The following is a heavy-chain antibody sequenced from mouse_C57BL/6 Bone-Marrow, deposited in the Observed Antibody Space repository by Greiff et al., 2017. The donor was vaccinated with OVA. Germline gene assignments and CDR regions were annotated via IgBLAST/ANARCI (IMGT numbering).Heavy chain of an antibody. V-gene: IGHV1-59*01. CDR1: GYTFTSYW. J-gene: IGHJ3*01. D-gene: IGHD2-4*01. CDR2: IDPSDSYT. CDR3: ARERGPIYYDYDWFAY. Sequence: QVQLQQPGAELVRPGTSVKLSCKASGYTFTSYWMPWVKQRPGQGLEWIGVIDPSDSYTNYNQKFKGKATLPVDTSSSTAYMQLSSLTSEDSAVYYCARERGPIYYDYDWFAYWGQGTLVTVSA.